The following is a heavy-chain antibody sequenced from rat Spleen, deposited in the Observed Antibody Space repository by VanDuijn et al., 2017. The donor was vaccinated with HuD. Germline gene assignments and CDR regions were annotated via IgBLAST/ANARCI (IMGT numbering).Heavy chain of an antibody. CDR2: ITNTGDST. J-gene: IGHJ2*01. V-gene: IGHV5-31*01. Sequence: EVQLVESGGGLIQPGRSLKLSCVASGFTFNNYWMTWIRQPPGKGLEWVATITNTGDSTYYPDSVKGRYTISRDNAKNTLYLQMDSLRSEDTATYYCTRCFDLWGQGVMVTVSS. CDR1: GFTFNNYW. CDR3: TRCFDL.